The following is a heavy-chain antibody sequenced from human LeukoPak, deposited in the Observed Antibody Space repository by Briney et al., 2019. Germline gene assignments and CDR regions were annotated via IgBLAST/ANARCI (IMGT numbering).Heavy chain of an antibody. CDR3: ASQPSVGANHYGMDV. D-gene: IGHD3-16*01. V-gene: IGHV4-39*01. CDR2: IYYSGST. J-gene: IGHJ6*02. CDR1: GGSISSSSYY. Sequence: SETLSLTCTVSGGSISSSSYYWGWIRQPPGKGLEWIGSIYYSGSTYYNPSLKSRVTISVDTSKNQFSLKLSSVTAADTAVYYCASQPSVGANHYGMDVWGQGTTVTVSS.